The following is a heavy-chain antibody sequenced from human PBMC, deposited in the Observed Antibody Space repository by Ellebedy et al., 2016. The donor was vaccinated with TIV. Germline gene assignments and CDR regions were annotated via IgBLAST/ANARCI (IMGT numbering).Heavy chain of an antibody. D-gene: IGHD1-14*01. CDR3: ANIWYGRSVDPFDI. J-gene: IGHJ3*02. V-gene: IGHV3-23*01. CDR1: GFTFSSHW. CDR2: ISYHSINT. Sequence: GESLKISXTASGFTFSSHWMGWVRQAPGKGLEWVSAISYHSINTHYADSVKGRFTISRDNSKNTLYLQMNSLRADDTAVYYCANIWYGRSVDPFDIWGQGTMVTVSS.